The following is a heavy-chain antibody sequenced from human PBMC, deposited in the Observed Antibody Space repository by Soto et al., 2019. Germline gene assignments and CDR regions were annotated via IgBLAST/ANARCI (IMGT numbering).Heavy chain of an antibody. V-gene: IGHV4-30-2*06. D-gene: IGHD5-12*01. CDR2: ISHLENT. J-gene: IGHJ4*02. Sequence: PSETLSLTCTVSGASISYGGFSWSWIRQSPGKGLEWIGYISHLENTYLHPSFKSRLTMSIDRTRNQFSLKLSSVTAADMAVYYCARCGGYDSFDYWGQGVLVTVSS. CDR1: GASISYGGFS. CDR3: ARCGGYDSFDY.